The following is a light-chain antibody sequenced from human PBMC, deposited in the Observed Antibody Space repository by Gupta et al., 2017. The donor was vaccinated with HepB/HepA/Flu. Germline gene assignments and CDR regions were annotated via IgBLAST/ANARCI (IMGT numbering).Light chain of an antibody. CDR2: GAS. V-gene: IGKV3-20*01. Sequence: EIVLTQSPGTLSLFPGERATLSCRASQTVSSNYLAWYQQKPGQAPRLLIYGASSRATGIPDRFSGSGSGTDFTLTISRLEAEDFAVYYCQQDCSSPCSFGQGTKMEIK. CDR3: QQDCSSPCS. J-gene: IGKJ2*04. CDR1: QTVSSNY.